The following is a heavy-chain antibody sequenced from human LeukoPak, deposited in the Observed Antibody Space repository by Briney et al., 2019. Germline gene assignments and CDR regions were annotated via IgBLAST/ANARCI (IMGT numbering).Heavy chain of an antibody. Sequence: GGSLRLSCAAPGFTFSSYWMSWVRQAPGKGLEXXXXXXQDGSEKYYVDSVKGRFTISRDNAKNSLYLQMNSLRAEDTAVYYCAKEGHYYGSGSYAGYWGQGTLVTVSS. CDR1: GFTFSSYW. CDR3: AKEGHYYGSGSYAGY. CDR2: XXQDGSEK. J-gene: IGHJ4*02. V-gene: IGHV3-7*03. D-gene: IGHD3-10*01.